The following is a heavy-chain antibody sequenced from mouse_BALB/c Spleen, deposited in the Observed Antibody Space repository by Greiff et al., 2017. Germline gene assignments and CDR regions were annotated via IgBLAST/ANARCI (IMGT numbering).Heavy chain of an antibody. D-gene: IGHD1-1*02. J-gene: IGHJ2*01. V-gene: IGHV5-6-5*01. CDR1: GFTFSSYS. CDR3: ARGKGWRYYFDY. Sequence: VQLMESGAGLVKPGGSLNLSCAASGFTFSSYSMSWVRQTPAKRLEWVASISSGGSTSYPDSVNGRFTISRDNARNILYLQMSSLRSEDTAMYYCARGKGWRYYFDYWGQGTTVTVSS. CDR2: ISSGGST.